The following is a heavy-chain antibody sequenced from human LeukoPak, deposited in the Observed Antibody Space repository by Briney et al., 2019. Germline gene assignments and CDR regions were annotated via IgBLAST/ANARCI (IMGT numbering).Heavy chain of an antibody. CDR1: GYSFTSYW. V-gene: IGHV5-51*01. J-gene: IGHJ4*02. CDR2: IYPGDSDT. Sequence: GVSLKISCKGSGYSFTSYWIGWVRQMTGKGLEWMGIIYPGDSDTRYSPSFQGQVTISADKSITTVYLQWSSLKASDTAMYYCARRVEMATIYFDYWGQGTLVTVSS. CDR3: ARRVEMATIYFDY. D-gene: IGHD5-24*01.